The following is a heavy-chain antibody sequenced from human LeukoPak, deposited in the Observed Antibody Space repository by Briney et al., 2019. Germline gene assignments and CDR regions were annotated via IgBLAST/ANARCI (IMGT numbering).Heavy chain of an antibody. CDR1: GYTFTNFY. CDR2: INPSGGST. Sequence: ASVKVSCKASGYTFTNFYLHWVRQAPGQGLEWMGIINPSGGSTNYAQKFQGRVAMTRDMSTSTVYMELSSLRSDDTAIYYCSKWAPAGGNYDHDAFDIWGHGTMVTVSS. J-gene: IGHJ3*02. D-gene: IGHD1-26*01. V-gene: IGHV1-46*01. CDR3: SKWAPAGGNYDHDAFDI.